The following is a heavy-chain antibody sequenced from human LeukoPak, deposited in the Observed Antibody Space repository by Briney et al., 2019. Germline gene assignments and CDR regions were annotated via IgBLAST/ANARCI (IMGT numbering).Heavy chain of an antibody. CDR2: ISGSGGST. Sequence: SGGSLRLSCAASGFAFSSYAMSWVRQAPGKGLEWVSAISGSGGSTYYADSVKGRFTISRDSSKNTLYLQMNSLRAEDTALYYRAKVVVPAAIRTAFDIWGQGTMVTVSS. J-gene: IGHJ3*02. CDR1: GFAFSSYA. CDR3: AKVVVPAAIRTAFDI. D-gene: IGHD2-2*02. V-gene: IGHV3-23*01.